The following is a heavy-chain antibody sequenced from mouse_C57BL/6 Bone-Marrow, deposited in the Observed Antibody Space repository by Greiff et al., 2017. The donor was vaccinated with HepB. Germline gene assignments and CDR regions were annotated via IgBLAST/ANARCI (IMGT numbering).Heavy chain of an antibody. CDR2: IYPGSGST. D-gene: IGHD3-1*01. CDR1: GYTFTSYW. CDR3: ARSGRSLYYYAMDY. J-gene: IGHJ4*01. V-gene: IGHV1-55*01. Sequence: QVQLQQPGAELVKPGASVKMSCKASGYTFTSYWITWVKQRPGQGLEWIGDIYPGSGSTNYNEKFKSKATLTVDTSSSTAYMQRSSLTSEDSAVYYCARSGRSLYYYAMDYWGQGTSVTVSS.